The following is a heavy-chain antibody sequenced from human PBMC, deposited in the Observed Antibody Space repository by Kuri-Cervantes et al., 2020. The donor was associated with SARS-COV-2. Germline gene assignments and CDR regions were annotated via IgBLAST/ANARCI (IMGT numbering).Heavy chain of an antibody. J-gene: IGHJ3*01. Sequence: GSLRLSCTVSGGSISSSSYYWGWIRQPPGKGLEWIGYIYYSGSTNYNPPLKSRVTISVDTSKNQFSLKLSSVTAADTAVYYCARVPRFCTNGVCYAFDFWGQGTMVTVSS. V-gene: IGHV4-61*05. CDR2: IYYSGST. D-gene: IGHD2-8*01. CDR1: GGSISSSSYY. CDR3: ARVPRFCTNGVCYAFDF.